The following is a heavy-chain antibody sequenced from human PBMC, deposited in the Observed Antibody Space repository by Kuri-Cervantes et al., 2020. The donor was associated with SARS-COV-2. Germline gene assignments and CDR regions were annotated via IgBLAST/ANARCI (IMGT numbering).Heavy chain of an antibody. V-gene: IGHV1-18*01. CDR2: ISAYNGNT. CDR1: GYTFSTYD. J-gene: IGHJ3*02. Sequence: ASVKVSCKASGYTFSTYDINWVRQVPGQGLEWMGWISAYNGNTNYAQKLQGRVTMTTDTSTSTAYMELRSLRSDDTAVYYCARDTWYSESYYFGDDAFDIWGQGTMVTVSS. CDR3: ARDTWYSESYYFGDDAFDI. D-gene: IGHD1-26*01.